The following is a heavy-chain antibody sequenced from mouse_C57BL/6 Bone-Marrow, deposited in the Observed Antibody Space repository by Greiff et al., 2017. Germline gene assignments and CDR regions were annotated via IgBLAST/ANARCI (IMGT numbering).Heavy chain of an antibody. V-gene: IGHV5-6*01. Sequence: EVQLMESGGDLVKPGGSLKLSCAASGFTFSSYCMSWVRQTPDKRLEWVATISSGGSYTYYTDSVKGRFTISRDNAKNTLYLQLSSQTSEDTAMYYCARHETSFSCGGQGNLVTVSA. CDR1: GFTFSSYC. CDR3: ARHETSFSC. CDR2: ISSGGSYT. D-gene: IGHD2-12*01. J-gene: IGHJ3*01.